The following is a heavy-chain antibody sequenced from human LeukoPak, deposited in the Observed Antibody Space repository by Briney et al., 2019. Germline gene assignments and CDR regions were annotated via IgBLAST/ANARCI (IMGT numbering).Heavy chain of an antibody. V-gene: IGHV3-23*01. CDR1: GFSFSSYA. J-gene: IGHJ4*02. CDR3: AKAPVTSCRGAYCYPFDS. D-gene: IGHD2-21*01. Sequence: GGSLRLSCAASGFSFSSYAMHWVRQAPGKGLEWVSAISGSGGSTYYADSVKGRFTISRDNSKNTLYLQMNSLRAEDAAVYFCAKAPVTSCRGAYCYPFDSWGQGTLVTVSS. CDR2: ISGSGGST.